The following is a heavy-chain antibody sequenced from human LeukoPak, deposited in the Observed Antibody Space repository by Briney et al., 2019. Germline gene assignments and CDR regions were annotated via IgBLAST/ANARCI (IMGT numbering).Heavy chain of an antibody. CDR3: AKDAVFPPGIVVPGTDY. D-gene: IGHD6-19*01. V-gene: IGHV3-23*01. J-gene: IGHJ4*02. Sequence: PGGSLRLSCTASGFTFSSYAMSWVRQAPGKGLEWVSGVSGSGGSTYYADSVKGRFTISRDNSKNTVYLQMNSLRAEDTAVYYCAKDAVFPPGIVVPGTDYWGQGTLVTVSS. CDR2: VSGSGGST. CDR1: GFTFSSYA.